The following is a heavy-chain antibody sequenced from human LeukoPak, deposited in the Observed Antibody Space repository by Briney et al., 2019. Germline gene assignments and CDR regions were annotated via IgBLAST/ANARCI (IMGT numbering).Heavy chain of an antibody. CDR3: ARDPALTFNWFDP. D-gene: IGHD2-21*02. CDR1: GYSISSGY. V-gene: IGHV4-38-2*02. J-gene: IGHJ5*02. CDR2: IYHSGTT. Sequence: PSETLSLTCTVSGYSISSGYWAWSRQSPGKGPEWIASIYHSGTTYSNPSLQSRVTLSIDTSKNQFSLKVTSLTAADTAVYYCARDPALTFNWFDPWGQGTLVTVSS.